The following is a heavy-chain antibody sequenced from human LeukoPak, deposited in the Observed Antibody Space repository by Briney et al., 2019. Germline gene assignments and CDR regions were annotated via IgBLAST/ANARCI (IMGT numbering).Heavy chain of an antibody. CDR1: GYTFRSYG. CDR2: ISPYSGST. D-gene: IGHD6-13*01. J-gene: IGHJ4*02. CDR3: ARALREYSSSWFSDF. Sequence: ASVKVSCKASGYTFRSYGISWVRRAPGQGLEWMGWISPYSGSTNYPQKFQGRVTVTTDTSTSTAYMELRSLRSDDTAVYFCARALREYSSSWFSDFWGQGTLVTVSS. V-gene: IGHV1-18*01.